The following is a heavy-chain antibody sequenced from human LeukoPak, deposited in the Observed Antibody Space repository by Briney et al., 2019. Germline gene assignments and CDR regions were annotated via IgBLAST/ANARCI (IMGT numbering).Heavy chain of an antibody. V-gene: IGHV4-34*01. J-gene: IGHJ4*02. D-gene: IGHD3-9*01. Sequence: SETLSLTCAVYGWSFSGYYWSWIRQPPGKGLEWIGEINHSGSTNYNPSLKSRVTISVDTSKNQFSLKLSSVTAADTAVYYCARIRYFDWLFDYWGQGTLVTVSS. CDR2: INHSGST. CDR1: GWSFSGYY. CDR3: ARIRYFDWLFDY.